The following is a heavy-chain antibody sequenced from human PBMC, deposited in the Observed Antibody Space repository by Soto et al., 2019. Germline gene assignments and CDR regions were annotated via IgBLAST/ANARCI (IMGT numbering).Heavy chain of an antibody. D-gene: IGHD2-21*01. V-gene: IGHV2-5*02. CDR2: IFWDDDK. Sequence: QITLTESGPTLVKPTQTLTLTCTFSGFSLSTSGVGVGWIRQPPGEALEWLALIFWDDDKRYSPSLRTRLTITKDTSINQVPLTMTNMDPPDTATYYCAHRRSLPLSVIYFDYWGQVPLLSVSS. J-gene: IGHJ4*02. CDR1: GFSLSTSGVG. CDR3: AHRRSLPLSVIYFDY.